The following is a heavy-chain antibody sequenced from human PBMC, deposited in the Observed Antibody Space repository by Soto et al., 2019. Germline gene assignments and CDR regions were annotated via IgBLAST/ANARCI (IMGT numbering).Heavy chain of an antibody. D-gene: IGHD4-17*01. CDR1: GFTFSGSA. CDR3: TRGYGVYVRDY. Sequence: EVQLVESGGGLVQPGGSLKLSCAVSGFTFSGSAMHWVRQASGKGLEWVGRIRSKSNSYATAYAASVKGRFTISRDDSKTTAYLQMTSLNTDDTAVYYCTRGYGVYVRDYWGPGTLVPVSS. J-gene: IGHJ4*02. V-gene: IGHV3-73*01. CDR2: IRSKSNSYAT.